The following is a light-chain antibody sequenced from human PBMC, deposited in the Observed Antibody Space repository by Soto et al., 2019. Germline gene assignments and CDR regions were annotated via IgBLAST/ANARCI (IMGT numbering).Light chain of an antibody. CDR3: QQYNNWPLT. CDR1: QSVSSN. J-gene: IGKJ4*01. CDR2: GAS. Sequence: EIVMTQSPAPLSVSPGERATLSCRASQSVSSNLAWYQQKAGQAPRLLMYGASTRATGIPARFSGSGSGTEFTLTISSLQSEDFAVYYCQQYNNWPLTFGGGTKVDI. V-gene: IGKV3-15*01.